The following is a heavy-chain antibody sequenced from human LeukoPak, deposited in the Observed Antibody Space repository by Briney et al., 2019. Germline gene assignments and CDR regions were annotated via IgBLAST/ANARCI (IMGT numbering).Heavy chain of an antibody. Sequence: SETLSLTCTVSGYSISSGYYWGWIRQPPGKGLEWIGSIYHSGSTYYNPSLKSRVTISVDTSKNQFSLKLSPVTAADTAVYYCARGYDFWSGYGHNWFDPWGQGTLVTVSS. CDR2: IYHSGST. D-gene: IGHD3-3*01. CDR3: ARGYDFWSGYGHNWFDP. V-gene: IGHV4-38-2*02. J-gene: IGHJ5*02. CDR1: GYSISSGYY.